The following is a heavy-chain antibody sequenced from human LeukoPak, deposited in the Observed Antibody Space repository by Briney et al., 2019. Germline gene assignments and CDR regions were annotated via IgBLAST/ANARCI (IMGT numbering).Heavy chain of an antibody. D-gene: IGHD6-19*01. CDR1: GYTFTSYA. Sequence: ASVKVSCKASGYTFTSYAMHWVRQAPGQRLEWMGWSNAGNGNTKYSQEFQGRVTITRDTSTSTAYMELRSLRSDDTAVYYCARDLVRGGWYSPHAFDIWGQGTMVTVSS. V-gene: IGHV1-3*02. CDR3: ARDLVRGGWYSPHAFDI. CDR2: SNAGNGNT. J-gene: IGHJ3*02.